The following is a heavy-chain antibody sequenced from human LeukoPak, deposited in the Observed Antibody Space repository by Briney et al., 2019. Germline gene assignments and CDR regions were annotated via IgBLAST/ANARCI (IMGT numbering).Heavy chain of an antibody. Sequence: PSETLSLTCTVSGGSTSSYYWSWIRQPAGKGLEWIGRIYISGSTNYNPPLKSRVTMSVDTSKNQFSLKLSSVTAADTAVYYCARDRGTWNDDGFDYWGQGTLVTVSS. V-gene: IGHV4-4*07. J-gene: IGHJ4*02. CDR2: IYISGST. CDR1: GGSTSSYY. D-gene: IGHD1-1*01. CDR3: ARDRGTWNDDGFDY.